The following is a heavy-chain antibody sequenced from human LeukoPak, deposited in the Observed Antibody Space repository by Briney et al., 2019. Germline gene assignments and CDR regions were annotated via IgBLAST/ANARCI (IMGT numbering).Heavy chain of an antibody. V-gene: IGHV3-43*02. CDR1: GFTFDDYA. D-gene: IGHD3-3*01. CDR2: ISGDGGST. J-gene: IGHJ4*02. Sequence: GGSLRLSCAASGFTFDDYAMHWVRQAPGKGLEWVSLISGDGGSTYYADSVKGRFTISRDNSKNSLYLQMNSLRTEDTALYYCAKDFGVSHQHVLRFLEWLSLRDASDYWGQGTLVTVSS. CDR3: AKDFGVSHQHVLRFLEWLSLRDASDY.